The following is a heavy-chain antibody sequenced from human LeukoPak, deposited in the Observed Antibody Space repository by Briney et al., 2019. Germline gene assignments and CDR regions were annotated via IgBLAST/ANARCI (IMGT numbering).Heavy chain of an antibody. V-gene: IGHV3-53*01. D-gene: IGHD2-15*01. CDR2: IYSGGST. J-gene: IGHJ3*02. CDR3: ARGGNVVVIRGGAFDI. Sequence: SGGSLRLSCAASGFTISSNYMSWVRQAPGKGLAWVSVIYSGGSTYYADSVKGRFTISRDNSKNTLYLQMNSLRAEDTAVYYCARGGNVVVIRGGAFDIWGQGTMVTVSS. CDR1: GFTISSNY.